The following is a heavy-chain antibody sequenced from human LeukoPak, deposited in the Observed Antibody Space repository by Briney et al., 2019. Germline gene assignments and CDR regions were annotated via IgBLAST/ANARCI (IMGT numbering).Heavy chain of an antibody. CDR2: IYYSGST. CDR3: ARLDYGDYHHEYYFDY. J-gene: IGHJ4*02. CDR1: GGSISSGGYY. V-gene: IGHV4-31*03. D-gene: IGHD4-17*01. Sequence: SQTLSLTCTVSGGSISSGGYYWSWIRQHPGKGLEWIGYIYYSGSTYYNPSLKSRVTISVDTSKNQFSLKLSSVTAADTAVYYCARLDYGDYHHEYYFDYWGQGTLVTVSS.